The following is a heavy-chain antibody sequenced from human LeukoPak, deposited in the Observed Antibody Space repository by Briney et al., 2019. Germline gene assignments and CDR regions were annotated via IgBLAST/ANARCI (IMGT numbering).Heavy chain of an antibody. V-gene: IGHV1-69*13. CDR3: ARVKESAPVAAAVPYYFDR. CDR2: IIPMFSAA. CDR1: GVTFSNYA. Sequence: SVKVSCKASGVTFSNYAISWVRQTPGQGLEWMGGIIPMFSAADYAQKFQDRVTITADESTSTAYMELRSLRSEDTAVYYCARVKESAPVAAAVPYYFDRWGQGTLVTVSS. J-gene: IGHJ4*02. D-gene: IGHD2-2*01.